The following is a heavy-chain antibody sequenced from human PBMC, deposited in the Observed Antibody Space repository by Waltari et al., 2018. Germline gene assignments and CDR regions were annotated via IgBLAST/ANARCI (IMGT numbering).Heavy chain of an antibody. CDR3: AKAPRITMVRGVISRFDP. CDR2: ISGSGGST. V-gene: IGHV3-23*01. Sequence: EVQLLESGGGLVQPGGSLRLSCAASGFTFSSYAMSWFRQAPGKGLEWVSAISGSGGSTYYADSVKGRFTISRDNSKNTLYLQMNSLRAEDTDVYYCAKAPRITMVRGVISRFDPWGQGTLVTVSS. CDR1: GFTFSSYA. J-gene: IGHJ5*02. D-gene: IGHD3-10*01.